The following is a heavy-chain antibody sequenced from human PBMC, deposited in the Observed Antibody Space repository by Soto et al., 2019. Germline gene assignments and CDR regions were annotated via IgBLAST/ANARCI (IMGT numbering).Heavy chain of an antibody. J-gene: IGHJ6*02. D-gene: IGHD2-8*01. V-gene: IGHV1-2*04. CDR1: GYSFTDYH. CDR2: INPKSGGT. CDR3: ARGDSTDCSNGVCSFFYNHDMDV. Sequence: GASVKVSCKASGYSFTDYHIHWVRQAPGQGREWLGRINPKSGGTSTAQKFQGWVTMTTDTSISTASMELTRVASDDTAIYYCARGDSTDCSNGVCSFFYNHDMDVWGQGTTVTVSS.